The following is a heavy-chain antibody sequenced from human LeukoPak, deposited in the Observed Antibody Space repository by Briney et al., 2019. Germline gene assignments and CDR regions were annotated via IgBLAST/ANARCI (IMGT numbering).Heavy chain of an antibody. J-gene: IGHJ4*02. D-gene: IGHD3-16*01. CDR1: VYTFTDYY. Sequence: ASVKVSCKASVYTFTDYYMHWVPQAPGQGLEWMGWINPDGGDTYYAQKFQGSITMTRDTSITTVYMELTRLTSDDAAVYYCAKENIIGGIVDGEDYWGQGTLVTVSS. V-gene: IGHV1-2*02. CDR3: AKENIIGGIVDGEDY. CDR2: INPDGGDT.